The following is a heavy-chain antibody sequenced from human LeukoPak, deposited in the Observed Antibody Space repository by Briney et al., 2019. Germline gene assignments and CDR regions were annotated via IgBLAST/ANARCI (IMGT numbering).Heavy chain of an antibody. V-gene: IGHV3-15*01. CDR2: IKSKTDGGTT. CDR1: GFTFSNAW. Sequence: PGGSLRLPCAASGFTFSNAWMSWVRQAPGKGLEWVGRIKSKTDGGTTDYAAPVKGRFTISRDDSKNTLYLQMNSLKTEDTAVYYCTTTNPQYYYDSSGYYLDYWGQGTLVTVSS. J-gene: IGHJ4*02. CDR3: TTTNPQYYYDSSGYYLDY. D-gene: IGHD3-22*01.